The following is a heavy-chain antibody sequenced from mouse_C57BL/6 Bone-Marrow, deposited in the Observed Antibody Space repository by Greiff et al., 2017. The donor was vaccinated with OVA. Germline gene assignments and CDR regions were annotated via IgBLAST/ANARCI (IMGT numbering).Heavy chain of an antibody. D-gene: IGHD3-3*01. J-gene: IGHJ2*01. CDR2: ISTFAYSI. V-gene: IGHV5-15*04. CDR1: GFTFSDYG. Sequence: EVMLVESGGGLVQPGGSLKLSCAASGFTFSDYGMAWVRQAPRKGPEWVAFISTFAYSIYYADTVTGRFTISRGNAKNTLYLEMSSLRSEDTAMYYCARHVQGDLDYWGQDTTLTVSS. CDR3: ARHVQGDLDY.